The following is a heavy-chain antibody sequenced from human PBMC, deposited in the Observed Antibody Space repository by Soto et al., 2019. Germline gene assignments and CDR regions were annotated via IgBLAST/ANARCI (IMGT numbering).Heavy chain of an antibody. CDR1: GYPFTSHG. CDR2: ISAYNGNT. Sequence: ASVKASCKASGYPFTSHGISWVRQAPGQGLEWMGWISAYNGNTNYAQKLQGRVTMTTDTSTSTAYMGLRSVRSDDMAVYYCATYSSGGPGYYYHGMDVWGQGTRVTVSS. D-gene: IGHD3-22*01. CDR3: ATYSSGGPGYYYHGMDV. J-gene: IGHJ6*02. V-gene: IGHV1-18*03.